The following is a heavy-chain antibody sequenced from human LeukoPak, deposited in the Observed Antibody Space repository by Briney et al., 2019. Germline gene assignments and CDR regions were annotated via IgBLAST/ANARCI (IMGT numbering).Heavy chain of an antibody. Sequence: ASVKVSCKASGYNFTSYGISWVRQAPGQGLEWMGWISAYNGNTNYAQKLQGRVTMTTDTSTSTAYMELRSLRSDDTAVYYCARDWAPRYCSSTSCYTGFDYYYGMDVWGQGTTVTVSS. CDR1: GYNFTSYG. CDR3: ARDWAPRYCSSTSCYTGFDYYYGMDV. V-gene: IGHV1-18*01. CDR2: ISAYNGNT. J-gene: IGHJ6*02. D-gene: IGHD2-2*02.